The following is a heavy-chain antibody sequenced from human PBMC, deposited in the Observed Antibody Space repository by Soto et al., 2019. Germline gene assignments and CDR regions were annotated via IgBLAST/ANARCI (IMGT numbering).Heavy chain of an antibody. J-gene: IGHJ5*02. Sequence: SETLSLTCTVSGGSISSGPYSWGWIRQPPGEGLEWIGTFYYSESTYYNPSLKSRVTISVDTSKNQFSLKLSSVTAADTAVYYCARLDYGDSDHWGQGTLVTVSS. CDR2: FYYSEST. CDR3: ARLDYGDSDH. D-gene: IGHD4-17*01. CDR1: GGSISSGPYS. V-gene: IGHV4-39*01.